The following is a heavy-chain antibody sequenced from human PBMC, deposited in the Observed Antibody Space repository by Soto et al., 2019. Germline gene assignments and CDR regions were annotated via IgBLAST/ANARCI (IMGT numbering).Heavy chain of an antibody. J-gene: IGHJ6*02. CDR3: AKEEMAVYYYYGMDV. V-gene: IGHV3-23*01. Sequence: GGSLRLSCAASGFTFSSYAMSWVRQAPGKGLEWVSAISGSGGSTYYADSVKGRFTISRDNSKNTLYMQMNSLRAEDTAVYYCAKEEMAVYYYYGMDVWGQGTTVTVSS. CDR2: ISGSGGST. CDR1: GFTFSSYA.